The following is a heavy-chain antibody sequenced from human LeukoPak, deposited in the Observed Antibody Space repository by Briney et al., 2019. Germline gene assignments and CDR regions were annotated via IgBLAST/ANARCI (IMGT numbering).Heavy chain of an antibody. Sequence: SETLSLTCAVSGYSISSGYYWGWIRQPPGKGLEWIGSIYHSGSTYYNRSLKSRVTISVDTSKNQFSLKLSSVTAADTAVYYCASTDYSNYDYYYYYMDVWGKGTTVTVSS. CDR2: IYHSGST. V-gene: IGHV4-38-2*01. D-gene: IGHD4-11*01. J-gene: IGHJ6*03. CDR3: ASTDYSNYDYYYYYMDV. CDR1: GYSISSGYY.